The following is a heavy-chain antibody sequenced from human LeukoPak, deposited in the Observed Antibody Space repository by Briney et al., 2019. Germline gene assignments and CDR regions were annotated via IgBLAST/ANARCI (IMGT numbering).Heavy chain of an antibody. V-gene: IGHV3-33*01. CDR2: IWHDGSNK. CDR1: GFTFSSYV. J-gene: IGHJ4*02. CDR3: ARVPSGTINYFDY. D-gene: IGHD6-25*01. Sequence: GRSLRLSCAASGFTFSSYVMHWVRQAPGKGLEWVAIIWHDGSNKYYTDSVKGRFTISRVNSKNTLYLQMNSLRAEDTAVYYCARVPSGTINYFDYWGQGTLVTVSS.